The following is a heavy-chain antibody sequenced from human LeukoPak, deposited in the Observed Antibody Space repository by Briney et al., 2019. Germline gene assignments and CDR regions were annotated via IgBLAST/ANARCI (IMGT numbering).Heavy chain of an antibody. CDR1: GYTFTGYY. V-gene: IGHV1-2*02. CDR3: ARVDCSSTSCPYYYYGMDV. CDR2: INPNSGGT. Sequence: GASVKVSCKASGYTFTGYYMHWVRQAPGQVLEWMGWINPNSGGTNYAQKFQGRVTMTRDTSISTAYMELSRLRSDDTAVYYCARVDCSSTSCPYYYYGMDVWGQGTTVTVSS. D-gene: IGHD2-2*01. J-gene: IGHJ6*02.